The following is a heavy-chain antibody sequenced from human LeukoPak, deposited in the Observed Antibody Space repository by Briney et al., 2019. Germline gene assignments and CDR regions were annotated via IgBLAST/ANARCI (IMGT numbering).Heavy chain of an antibody. J-gene: IGHJ1*01. CDR2: IYYSGTT. CDR3: ARGGGYYDSSGPFQH. D-gene: IGHD3-22*01. V-gene: IGHV4-59*01. CDR1: VGSISSYH. Sequence: SETLSLTCTVSVGSISSYHWSWIRQPPWKGLEWFGYIYYSGTTNYNPSLKSRVTISVDASKNQFSLKLSSVTAADTAVYYCARGGGYYDSSGPFQHWGQGTLVTVSS.